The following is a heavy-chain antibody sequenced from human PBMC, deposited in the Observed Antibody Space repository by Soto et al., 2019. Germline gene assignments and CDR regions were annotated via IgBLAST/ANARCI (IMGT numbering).Heavy chain of an antibody. Sequence: SETLSLTCTVSGGSISSGDYYWSWIRQPPGKGLEWIGYIYYSGSTYYNPSLKSRVTISVDTSKNQFSLKLSSVTAADTAVYYCASGSGNWNDVIGYYFDYWGQGTLVTVSS. J-gene: IGHJ4*02. CDR3: ASGSGNWNDVIGYYFDY. V-gene: IGHV4-30-4*01. CDR2: IYYSGST. D-gene: IGHD1-20*01. CDR1: GGSISSGDYY.